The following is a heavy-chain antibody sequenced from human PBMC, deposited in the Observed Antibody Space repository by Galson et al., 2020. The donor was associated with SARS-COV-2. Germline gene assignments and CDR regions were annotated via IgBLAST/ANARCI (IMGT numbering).Heavy chain of an antibody. J-gene: IGHJ6*03. CDR3: ARVGGGQGSGWFGELLVYYYYYMDV. CDR1: GASISSYY. CDR2: IYYSGST. Sequence: SETLSLTCTVSGASISSYYWSWIRQPPGKGLEWIGYIYYSGSTNYNPSLKSRVTISVDTSKNQFSLKLSSVTAADTAVYYCARVGGGQGSGWFGELLVYYYYYMDVWGKGTTVTVSS. V-gene: IGHV4-59*01. D-gene: IGHD3-10*01.